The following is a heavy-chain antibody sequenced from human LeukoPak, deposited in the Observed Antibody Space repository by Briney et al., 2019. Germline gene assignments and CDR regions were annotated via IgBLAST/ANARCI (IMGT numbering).Heavy chain of an antibody. CDR1: GFTFSHFG. CDR3: VKDAQRGFDYSNSLEH. CDR2: IWSDATNQ. D-gene: IGHD4-11*01. J-gene: IGHJ5*02. V-gene: IGHV3-33*06. Sequence: PGTSLTLSCETSGFTFSHFGMHWVRQAPGKGLEWVAVIWSDATNQYYADSVKGRFTISRDNFKRTVSLEMNSLRAEDTAVYYCVKDAQRGFDYSNSLEHWGQGSLVIVSS.